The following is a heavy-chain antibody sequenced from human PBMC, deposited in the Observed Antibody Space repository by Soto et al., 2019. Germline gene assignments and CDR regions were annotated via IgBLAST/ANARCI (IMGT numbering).Heavy chain of an antibody. Sequence: PSETLSLTCTVSGGSISSGDYYWSWIRQPPGKGLEWIGYIYYSGSTYYNPSLKSRVTISVDTSKNQFSLKLSSVTAADTAVYYCARSDYYDSSYFDYWGQGTPVTVS. CDR1: GGSISSGDYY. CDR2: IYYSGST. J-gene: IGHJ4*02. D-gene: IGHD3-22*01. CDR3: ARSDYYDSSYFDY. V-gene: IGHV4-30-4*01.